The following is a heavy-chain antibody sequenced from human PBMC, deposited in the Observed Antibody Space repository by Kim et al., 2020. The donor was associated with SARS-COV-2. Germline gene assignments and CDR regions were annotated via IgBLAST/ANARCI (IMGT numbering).Heavy chain of an antibody. V-gene: IGHV4-39*01. CDR3: ARRSSYRNAFDI. CDR1: GGSISSSSYY. J-gene: IGHJ3*02. D-gene: IGHD4-4*01. CDR2: IYYSGST. Sequence: SETLSLTCTVSGGSISSSSYYWGWIRQPPGKGLEWIGSIYYSGSTYYNPSLKSRVTISVDTSKNQFSLKLSSVTAADTAVYYCARRSSYRNAFDIWGQGT.